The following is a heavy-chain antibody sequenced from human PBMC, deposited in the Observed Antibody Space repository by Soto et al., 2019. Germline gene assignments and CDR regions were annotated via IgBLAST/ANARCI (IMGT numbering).Heavy chain of an antibody. CDR2: IIPIFGTA. CDR3: ARDFPSSSSDP. CDR1: GGTFSSYA. Sequence: QVQLVQSGAEVKKPGSLVKVSCKASGGTFSSYAITWVRQAPGQGLEWMGGIIPIFGTANYAQKFQGRVTITADESLTTAYMELSSLRSEDTAVYYCARDFPSSSSDPWGQGTLVTVSS. J-gene: IGHJ5*02. V-gene: IGHV1-69*01.